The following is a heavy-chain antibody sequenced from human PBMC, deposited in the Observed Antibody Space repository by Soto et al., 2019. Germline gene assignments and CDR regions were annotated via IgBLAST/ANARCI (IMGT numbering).Heavy chain of an antibody. Sequence: ASVKVSCKASGYTFTSYGISWVRQAPGQGLEWMGWISAYNGNTNYAQKLQGRVTMTTDTSTSTAYLQWSSLKASDTAMYYCARXXPELGYYYYXMDVXGQGTTVTVSS. CDR1: GYTFTSYG. V-gene: IGHV1-18*01. D-gene: IGHD7-27*01. CDR3: ARXXPELGYYYYXMDV. J-gene: IGHJ6*02. CDR2: ISAYNGNT.